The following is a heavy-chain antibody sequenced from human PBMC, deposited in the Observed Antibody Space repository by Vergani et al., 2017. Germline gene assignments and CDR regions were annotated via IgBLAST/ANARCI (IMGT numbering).Heavy chain of an antibody. V-gene: IGHV3-15*05. D-gene: IGHD1-14*01. Sequence: EVQLVESGGGLVKAGGSLRLSCAASGFTFSNAWMSWVRQAPGKGLEWVGRIKSKTDGGTTDYAAPVKGRFTISRDDSKNTLYLQMNSLRAEDTALYYCAKDRTPQGLQYGPPDYWGQGTLVTVSS. CDR3: AKDRTPQGLQYGPPDY. CDR1: GFTFSNAW. J-gene: IGHJ4*02. CDR2: IKSKTDGGTT.